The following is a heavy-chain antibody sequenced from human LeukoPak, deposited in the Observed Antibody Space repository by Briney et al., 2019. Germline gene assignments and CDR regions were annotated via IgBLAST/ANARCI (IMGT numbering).Heavy chain of an antibody. J-gene: IGHJ4*02. CDR1: GYSFTTYW. Sequence: GESLKISCEASGYSFTTYWIGWVRQMPGKGLEWMRIIYPGDSDTGYSPSFQGQVTISADKSISTAYLQWSSLKASDTAMYYCARQHGSGSYYSRAIDYWGQGTLVTVSS. V-gene: IGHV5-51*01. CDR2: IYPGDSDT. D-gene: IGHD3-10*01. CDR3: ARQHGSGSYYSRAIDY.